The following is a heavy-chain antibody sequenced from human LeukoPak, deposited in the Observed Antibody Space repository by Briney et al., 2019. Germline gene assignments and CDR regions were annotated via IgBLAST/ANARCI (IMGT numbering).Heavy chain of an antibody. Sequence: SETLSLTCTVSGGSISSYYWGWIRQPPGKGLEWIGYIYTSGSTNYNPSLKSRVTISVDTSKNQFSLKLSSVTAADTAVYYCAGYSYGYGGGYRDYWGQGTLVTVSS. D-gene: IGHD5-18*01. CDR3: AGYSYGYGGGYRDY. CDR1: GGSISSYY. J-gene: IGHJ4*02. V-gene: IGHV4-4*09. CDR2: IYTSGST.